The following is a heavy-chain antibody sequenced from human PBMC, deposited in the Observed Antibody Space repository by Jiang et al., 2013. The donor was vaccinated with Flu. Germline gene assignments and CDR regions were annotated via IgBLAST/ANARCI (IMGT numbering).Heavy chain of an antibody. CDR2: IYYSGST. D-gene: IGHD5-24*01. V-gene: IGHV4-59*01. Sequence: GPGLVKPSETLSLTCTVSGGSISSYYWSWIRQPPGKGLEWIGYIYYSGSTNYNPSLKSRVTISVDTSKNQFSLKLSSVTAADTAVYYCASGVEMATIVDYWGQGTLVTVSS. J-gene: IGHJ4*02. CDR1: GGSISSYY. CDR3: ASGVEMATIVDY.